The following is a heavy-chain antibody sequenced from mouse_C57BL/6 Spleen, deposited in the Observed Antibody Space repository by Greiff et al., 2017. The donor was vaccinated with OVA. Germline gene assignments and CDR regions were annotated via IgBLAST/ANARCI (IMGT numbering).Heavy chain of an antibody. CDR2: ISYSGST. V-gene: IGHV3-1*01. CDR1: GYSITSGYD. CDR3: ARGGIWYYFDY. D-gene: IGHD1-1*02. Sequence: EVKLQESGPGMVKPSQSLSLTCTVTGYSITSGYDWHWIRHFPGNKLEWMGYISYSGSTNYNPSLKSRISITHDTSKNHFFLKLNSVTTEDTATYYCARGGIWYYFDYWGQGTTLTVSS. J-gene: IGHJ2*01.